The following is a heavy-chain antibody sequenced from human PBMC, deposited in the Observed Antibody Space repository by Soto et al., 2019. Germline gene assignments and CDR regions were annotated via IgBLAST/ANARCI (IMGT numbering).Heavy chain of an antibody. V-gene: IGHV1-69*13. CDR3: ARSSSSNPGMFDY. D-gene: IGHD6-6*01. J-gene: IGHJ4*02. Sequence: ASVKVSCKASGGTFSSYAISWVRQAPGQGLEWMGGIIPIFGTANYAQKFQGRVTITADESTSTAYMELSSLRSEDTAVYYCARSSSSNPGMFDYWGQGTLVTVSS. CDR1: GGTFSSYA. CDR2: IIPIFGTA.